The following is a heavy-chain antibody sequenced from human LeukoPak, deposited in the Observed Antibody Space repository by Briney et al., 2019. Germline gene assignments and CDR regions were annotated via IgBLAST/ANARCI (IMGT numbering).Heavy chain of an antibody. J-gene: IGHJ4*01. CDR1: GYTFTGYY. Sequence: ASVKVSCKASGYTFTGYYMHWVRQAPGQGLEWMGWINPNSGGTNYAQRFQGRVTMTRDTSISTAYMELSRLRSDDTAVYYCARDSNYYDSSGYYYYFDSWGHGTLVTVSS. CDR3: ARDSNYYDSSGYYYYFDS. CDR2: INPNSGGT. D-gene: IGHD3-22*01. V-gene: IGHV1-2*02.